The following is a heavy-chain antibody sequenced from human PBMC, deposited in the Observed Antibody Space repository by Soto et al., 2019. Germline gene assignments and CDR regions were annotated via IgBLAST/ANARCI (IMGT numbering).Heavy chain of an antibody. CDR3: ANNRFSSSWYGSFDY. D-gene: IGHD6-13*01. J-gene: IGHJ4*02. Sequence: QVQLVQSGAEVRKPGSSVKVSCKASGGTFSRHAISWVRQAPGQGLEWMGGIIPIFGTANYAQKFQGRVTITADESTSTAYMELSSLRSEDTAVYYCANNRFSSSWYGSFDYWGQGTLVTVSS. CDR2: IIPIFGTA. CDR1: GGTFSRHA. V-gene: IGHV1-69*01.